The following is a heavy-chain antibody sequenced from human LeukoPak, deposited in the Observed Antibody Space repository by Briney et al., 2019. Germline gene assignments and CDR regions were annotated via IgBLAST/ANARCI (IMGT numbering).Heavy chain of an antibody. CDR3: AKSGSGSNFDC. Sequence: GGSLRLSCAASGFTFSTYGMSWVRQAPGKGLGWVSSISSSGDNTYYADSEKGRFTISRDNPKNTLSLQMNSLTADDTAVYFCAKSGSGSNFDCWGQGTLVTVSS. CDR2: ISSSGDNT. V-gene: IGHV3-23*01. CDR1: GFTFSTYG. D-gene: IGHD1-26*01. J-gene: IGHJ4*02.